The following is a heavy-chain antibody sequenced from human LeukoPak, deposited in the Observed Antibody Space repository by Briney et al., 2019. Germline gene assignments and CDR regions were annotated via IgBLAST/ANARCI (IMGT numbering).Heavy chain of an antibody. CDR1: GFTFSNYA. J-gene: IGHJ4*02. Sequence: PGGSLRLSCAASGFTFSNYAMNWVRQAPGKGLEWVSAISGSGGSTYYADSVKGRFTISRDNSKNTLYLQMNSLRAEDTAVYYCAKDGDTLKRYIVATTNFDYWGQGTLVTVSS. CDR3: AKDGDTLKRYIVATTNFDY. V-gene: IGHV3-23*01. D-gene: IGHD5-12*01. CDR2: ISGSGGST.